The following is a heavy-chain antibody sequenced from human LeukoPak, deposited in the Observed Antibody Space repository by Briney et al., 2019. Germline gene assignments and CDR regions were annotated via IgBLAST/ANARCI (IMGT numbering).Heavy chain of an antibody. V-gene: IGHV1-69*01. CDR2: IIPIFGTA. Sequence: SAKVSCKASGGTFSSYAISWVRQAPGQGLEWMGGIIPIFGTANYAQKFQGRVTITADESTSTAYMELSSLRSEDTAVYYCARAFDSSGYDIDYWGQGTLVTVSS. CDR3: ARAFDSSGYDIDY. J-gene: IGHJ4*02. D-gene: IGHD3-22*01. CDR1: GGTFSSYA.